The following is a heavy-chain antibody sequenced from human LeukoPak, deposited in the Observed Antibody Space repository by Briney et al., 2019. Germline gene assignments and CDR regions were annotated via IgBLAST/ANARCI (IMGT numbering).Heavy chain of an antibody. CDR3: ARTDSSSSPFDY. CDR2: INAGNGNT. Sequence: GASVTVSCKASGYTFTSYAMHWVRQAPGQRLEWMGWINAGNGNTKYSQEFQGRVTITRDTSASTAYMELSSLRSEDMAVYYCARTDSSSSPFDYWGQGTLVTVSS. V-gene: IGHV1-3*03. D-gene: IGHD6-6*01. J-gene: IGHJ4*02. CDR1: GYTFTSYA.